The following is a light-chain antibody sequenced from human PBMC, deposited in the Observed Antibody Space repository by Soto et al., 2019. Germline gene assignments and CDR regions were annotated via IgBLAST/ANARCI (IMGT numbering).Light chain of an antibody. J-gene: IGKJ1*01. CDR1: ENIKNY. V-gene: IGKV1-39*01. CDR3: AQIYTAQWT. Sequence: DIQVTQSPSSLPASLGDRVTITCRASENIKNYLIWYQQKPGKAPKLLIYGASTLKTGVPSRFSGSGSGTDFTFTIGSLQPDDFATYYCAQIYTAQWTFSQGTRVDLK. CDR2: GAS.